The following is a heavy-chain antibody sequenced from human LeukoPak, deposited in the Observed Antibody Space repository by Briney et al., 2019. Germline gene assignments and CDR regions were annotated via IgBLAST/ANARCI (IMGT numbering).Heavy chain of an antibody. V-gene: IGHV1-8*01. CDR1: GYTFTSYD. CDR2: MNPNSGNT. J-gene: IGHJ5*02. Sequence: ASVKVSCTASGYTFTSYDINWVRQATGQGLEWMGRMNPNSGNTGYAQKFQGRVTMTRNTSISTAYMELSSLRSEDTAVYYCARAPSTKQRKRGYSYGPNWFDPWGQGTLVTVSS. D-gene: IGHD5-18*01. CDR3: ARAPSTKQRKRGYSYGPNWFDP.